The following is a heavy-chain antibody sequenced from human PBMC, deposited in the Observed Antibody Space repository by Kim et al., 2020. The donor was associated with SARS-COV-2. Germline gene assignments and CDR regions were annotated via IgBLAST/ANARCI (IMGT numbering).Heavy chain of an antibody. D-gene: IGHD1-26*01. J-gene: IGHJ4*02. Sequence: IYARKVQGRVTMTEDTSTDTAYMELSSLRSEDTAVYYCATGGIVGAMGGYWGQGTLVTVSS. CDR3: ATGGIVGAMGGY. V-gene: IGHV1-24*01.